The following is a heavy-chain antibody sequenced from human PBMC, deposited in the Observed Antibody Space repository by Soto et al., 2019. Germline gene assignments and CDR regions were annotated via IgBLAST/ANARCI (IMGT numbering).Heavy chain of an antibody. CDR1: GFTFSSYA. J-gene: IGHJ4*02. CDR2: ISGSDDST. D-gene: IGHD6-6*01. Sequence: EVQLLESGGGLVQPGESLRLSCAASGFTFSSYAMSWVRQAPGTGLEWVSVISGSDDSTSYADSVKGLFTLSRDNTNNPTYLQMNSLRAEDTAVYYCAKRSSSSTFDYWGQGALGTVSS. CDR3: AKRSSSSTFDY. V-gene: IGHV3-23*01.